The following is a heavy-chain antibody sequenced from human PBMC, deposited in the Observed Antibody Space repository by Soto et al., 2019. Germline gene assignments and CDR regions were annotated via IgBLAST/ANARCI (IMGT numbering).Heavy chain of an antibody. V-gene: IGHV3-49*03. Sequence: HPGGSLRLSCTGSGFTFTHYPMGWFRQAPGKGLEWLGFVRTKPYGGPTEYAASVRGRFAISRDDSKSIVYLEMNSLKTEDTAMYYCSRGASSVHETSPLFFDFWGQGTLVTVSS. CDR1: GFTFTHYP. D-gene: IGHD5-12*01. CDR3: SRGASSVHETSPLFFDF. J-gene: IGHJ4*02. CDR2: VRTKPYGGPT.